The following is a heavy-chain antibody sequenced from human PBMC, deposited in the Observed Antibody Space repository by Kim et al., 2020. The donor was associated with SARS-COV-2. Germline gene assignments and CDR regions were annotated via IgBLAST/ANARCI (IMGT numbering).Heavy chain of an antibody. D-gene: IGHD2-2*01. J-gene: IGHJ4*02. CDR2: IYYSGST. CDR3: ARSCLYCSSTSCYPYYFDC. CDR1: GGSISSSSYY. Sequence: SETLSLTCTVSGGSISSSSYYWGWIRQPPGKGLEWIGSIYYSGSTYYNPSLKSRVTISVDTSKNQFSLKLSSVTAADTAVYYCARSCLYCSSTSCYPYYFDCWGQGTLVTGSS. V-gene: IGHV4-39*01.